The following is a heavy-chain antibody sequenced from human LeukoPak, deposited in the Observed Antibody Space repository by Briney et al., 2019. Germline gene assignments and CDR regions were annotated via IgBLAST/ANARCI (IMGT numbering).Heavy chain of an antibody. V-gene: IGHV4-59*01. J-gene: IGHJ4*02. Sequence: SETLSLTCTVSGGSISSYYWSWIRQPPGKGLEWIGYIYYSGSTNYNPSLKSRVTISVDTSKNQFSLKLSSVTAADTAVYYCARSHSVWTSFDFWGQGTLVTVSS. CDR2: IYYSGST. CDR1: GGSISSYY. D-gene: IGHD3/OR15-3a*01. CDR3: ARSHSVWTSFDF.